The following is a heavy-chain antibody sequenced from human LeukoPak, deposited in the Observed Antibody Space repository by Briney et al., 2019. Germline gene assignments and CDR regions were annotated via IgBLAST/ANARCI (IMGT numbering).Heavy chain of an antibody. CDR2: ISSSSSTI. D-gene: IGHD1-26*01. CDR3: ARAPMSYSGSSYFDY. V-gene: IGHV3-48*04. J-gene: IGHJ4*02. Sequence: PGGPLRLSCAASGFTFSSYSMNWVRQAPGKGLEWVSYISSSSSTIYYADSVKGRFTISRDNAKNSLYLQMNSLRAEDTAVYYCARAPMSYSGSSYFDYWGQGTLVTVSS. CDR1: GFTFSSYS.